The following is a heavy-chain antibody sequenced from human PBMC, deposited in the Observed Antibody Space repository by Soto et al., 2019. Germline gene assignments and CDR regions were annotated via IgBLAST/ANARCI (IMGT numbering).Heavy chain of an antibody. V-gene: IGHV4-34*01. D-gene: IGHD3-22*01. J-gene: IGHJ4*02. CDR2: INHSGST. CDR3: ARGPRRPVTYYYDSSGYFY. CDR1: GGSFSGYY. Sequence: QVQLQQWGAGLLKPSETLSLTCAVYGGSFSGYYWSWIRQPPGKGLEWIGEINHSGSTNYNPSLKSRVTISVDTSKNQFYLKLSSVTAADTAVYYCARGPRRPVTYYYDSSGYFYWGQGTLVTVSS.